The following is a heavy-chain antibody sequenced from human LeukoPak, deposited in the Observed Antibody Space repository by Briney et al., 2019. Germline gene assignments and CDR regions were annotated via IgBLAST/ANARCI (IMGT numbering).Heavy chain of an antibody. CDR1: GFTFSSYG. V-gene: IGHV3-23*01. Sequence: GGSLRLSCAASGFTFSSYGMSWVRQAPGKGLEWVSAISGSGGSTYYADSVKGRFTISRDNAKNSLYLQMNSLRAEDTAVYYCARKSSGSYGNNWFDPWGQGSLVTVSS. CDR2: ISGSGGST. J-gene: IGHJ5*02. CDR3: ARKSSGSYGNNWFDP. D-gene: IGHD3-10*01.